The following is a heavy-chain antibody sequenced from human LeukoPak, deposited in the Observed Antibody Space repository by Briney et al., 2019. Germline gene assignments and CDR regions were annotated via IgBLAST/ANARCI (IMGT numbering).Heavy chain of an antibody. D-gene: IGHD6-6*01. J-gene: IGHJ4*02. CDR3: AKDLFEYSSSSPLDY. Sequence: GGSLRLSCAASGFTFSSYAMSWVRQAPGKGLESVSAISGSGGSTYYADSVKGRFTISRDNSKNTLYLQMNSLRAEDTAVYYCAKDLFEYSSSSPLDYWGQGTLVTVSS. CDR2: ISGSGGST. V-gene: IGHV3-23*01. CDR1: GFTFSSYA.